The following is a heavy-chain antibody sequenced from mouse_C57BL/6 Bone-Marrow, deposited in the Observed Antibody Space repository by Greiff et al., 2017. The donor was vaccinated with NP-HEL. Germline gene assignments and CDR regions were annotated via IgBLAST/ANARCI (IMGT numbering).Heavy chain of an antibody. V-gene: IGHV5-17*01. CDR3: ARHYGSSYDYAMDY. Sequence: EVKVVESGGGLVKPGGSLKLSCAASGFTFSDYGMHWVRQAPEKGLEWVAYISSGSSTIYYADTVKGRFTISRDNAKNTLFLQMTSLRSEDTAMYYCARHYGSSYDYAMDYWGQGTSVTVSS. CDR1: GFTFSDYG. D-gene: IGHD1-1*01. J-gene: IGHJ4*01. CDR2: ISSGSSTI.